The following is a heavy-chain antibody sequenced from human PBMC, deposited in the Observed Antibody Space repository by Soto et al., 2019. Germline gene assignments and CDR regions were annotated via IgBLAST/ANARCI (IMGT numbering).Heavy chain of an antibody. CDR2: ISSNSAYI. J-gene: IGHJ5*02. Sequence: EVQLVESGGGLVKPGGSLRLSCAASGFTFRSFTMNWVRQAPGKGLEWVSTISSNSAYIYYTDALRGRVTISRDNAKNSLHLQMNRLRAEATAVYYCTRDASRDSSARGWFDPWGPGTLVTVSS. V-gene: IGHV3-21*02. CDR3: TRDASRDSSARGWFDP. CDR1: GFTFRSFT. D-gene: IGHD6-13*01.